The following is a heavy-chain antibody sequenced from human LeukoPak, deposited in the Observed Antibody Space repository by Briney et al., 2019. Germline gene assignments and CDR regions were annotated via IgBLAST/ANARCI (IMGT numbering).Heavy chain of an antibody. Sequence: ALVKVSCKASGYTFTSYGISWVRQAPGQGLEWMGWISAYNGNTNYAQKLQGRVTTTTDTSTSTAYMELRSLRSDDTAVYYCARSSPPYYYYGMDVWGQGTTVTVSS. J-gene: IGHJ6*02. CDR2: ISAYNGNT. V-gene: IGHV1-18*01. CDR3: ARSSPPYYYYGMDV. CDR1: GYTFTSYG.